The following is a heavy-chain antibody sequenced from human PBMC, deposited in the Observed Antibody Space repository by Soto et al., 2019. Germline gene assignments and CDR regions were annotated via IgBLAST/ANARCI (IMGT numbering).Heavy chain of an antibody. Sequence: EVQLVESGGGLVQPGGSLRLSCGASGFTFSSYWMHWVRQAPGKGLVWVSRVNTDVSRTRYADSVKGRFTISRDNAKNTLYLQMNSLRAEDTAVYYCARVLNGQWYFDYWRQGTQVTVSS. V-gene: IGHV3-74*01. CDR2: VNTDVSRT. J-gene: IGHJ4*02. CDR1: GFTFSSYW. D-gene: IGHD6-19*01. CDR3: ARVLNGQWYFDY.